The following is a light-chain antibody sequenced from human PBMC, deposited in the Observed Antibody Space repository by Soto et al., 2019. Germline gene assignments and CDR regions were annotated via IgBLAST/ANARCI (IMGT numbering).Light chain of an antibody. CDR3: GTWDSSLSAPNWV. CDR1: SSNIGADYD. J-gene: IGLJ3*02. CDR2: ANT. V-gene: IGLV1-40*01. Sequence: QSALTQPPSVSGAPGQRVTISCTGSSSNIGADYDVHWYQQLPGAAPKLLIRANTHRPSGVPDRFSGSKSGTSATLGITGLQTGDEADYYCGTWDSSLSAPNWVFGGGTQLTVL.